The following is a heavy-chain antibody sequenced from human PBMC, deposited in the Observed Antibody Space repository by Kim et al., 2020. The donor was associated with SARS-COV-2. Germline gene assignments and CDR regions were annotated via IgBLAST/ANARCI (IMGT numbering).Heavy chain of an antibody. CDR3: ARDHREWLQYTANWYFGL. CDR2: IYYSGST. V-gene: IGHV4-59*01. CDR1: GGSISSYY. Sequence: SETLSLTCTVSGGSISSYYWSWIRQPPGKGLEWIGYIYYSGSTNYNPSLKSRVTISVDTSKNQFSLKLSSVTAADTAVYYCARDHREWLQYTANWYFGLWGRGTPVHVSS. J-gene: IGHJ2*01. D-gene: IGHD3-3*01.